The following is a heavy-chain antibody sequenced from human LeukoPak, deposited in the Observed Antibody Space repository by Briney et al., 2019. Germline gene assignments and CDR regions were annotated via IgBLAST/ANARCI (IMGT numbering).Heavy chain of an antibody. J-gene: IGHJ4*02. CDR2: IRYDGSNK. Sequence: GGSLRLSCAASGFTFSNYMMHWVRQAPGKGLEWVAFIRYDGSNKYYADSVKGRFTISRDNSKNTLYLQMNSLRAEDTAVYYCAKDLLGYFDYWGQGTLVTVSS. CDR3: AKDLLGYFDY. V-gene: IGHV3-30*02. CDR1: GFTFSNYM.